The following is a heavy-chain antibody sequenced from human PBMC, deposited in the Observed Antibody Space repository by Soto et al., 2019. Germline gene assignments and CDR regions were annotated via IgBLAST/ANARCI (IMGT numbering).Heavy chain of an antibody. V-gene: IGHV3-53*01. Sequence: PGGSLRLSCAASGFSVSGNYMSWVRQAPGKGLEWVSVIYSDGSTYYADSVKGRFTISRDNSKNMMYLQMNSLRAEDTAVYYCARDRSSTSCYTPHYGMDVWGQGTTVTVSS. CDR3: ARDRSSTSCYTPHYGMDV. D-gene: IGHD2-2*02. CDR2: IYSDGST. CDR1: GFSVSGNY. J-gene: IGHJ6*02.